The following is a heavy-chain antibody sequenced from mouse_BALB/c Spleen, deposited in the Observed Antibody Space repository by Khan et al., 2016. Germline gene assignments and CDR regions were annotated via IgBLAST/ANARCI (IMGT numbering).Heavy chain of an antibody. CDR2: ISYSGST. CDR3: ARGSYNYPFAY. Sequence: EVQLQESGPGLVKPSQSLSLTCTVTGYSITSDYAWNWIRQFPGNKLEWMGYISYSGSTSYNPSLKSRISITRDTSKNQFFLQLNSVTTEETATYYSARGSYNYPFAYWGQGTLVTVSA. J-gene: IGHJ3*01. D-gene: IGHD1-3*01. V-gene: IGHV3-2*02. CDR1: GYSITSDYA.